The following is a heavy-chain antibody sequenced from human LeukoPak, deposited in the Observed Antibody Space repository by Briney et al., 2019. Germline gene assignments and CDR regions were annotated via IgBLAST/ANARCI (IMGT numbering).Heavy chain of an antibody. CDR3: ARDKVVGATYFDY. V-gene: IGHV3-7*01. Sequence: GGSLRLSCAASGFTFNYAWMSWVRQAPGKGPEWVANIKQDGGEKYYVDSVKGRFTISRDNAKNSLYLQMNSLRAEDTAVYYCARDKVVGATYFDYWGQGILVTVSS. CDR1: GFTFNYAW. CDR2: IKQDGGEK. J-gene: IGHJ4*02. D-gene: IGHD1-26*01.